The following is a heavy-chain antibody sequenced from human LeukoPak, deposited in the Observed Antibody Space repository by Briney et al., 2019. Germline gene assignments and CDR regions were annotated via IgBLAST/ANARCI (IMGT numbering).Heavy chain of an antibody. J-gene: IGHJ4*02. CDR2: IYSGGST. D-gene: IGHD3-22*01. CDR3: ARERASSGYDY. CDR1: GFTVSSNC. Sequence: PGGSLRLSCAASGFTVSSNCMSWVRQAPGKGLEWVSVIYSGGSTYYADSVKGRFTISRDNSKNTLYLQMNSLRAEDTAVYYCARERASSGYDYWGQGTLVTVSS. V-gene: IGHV3-53*01.